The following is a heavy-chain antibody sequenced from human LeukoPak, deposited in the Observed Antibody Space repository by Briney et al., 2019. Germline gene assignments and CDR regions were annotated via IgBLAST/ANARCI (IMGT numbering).Heavy chain of an antibody. J-gene: IGHJ4*02. CDR3: ARRVPYSGLVGPNRFDY. CDR1: GYTFTSYD. V-gene: IGHV1-8*01. D-gene: IGHD3/OR15-3a*01. Sequence: ASVKVSCKASGYTFTSYDINWVRQATGQGLEWMGWMNPNSGNTGYAQKFQGRVTMTRNTSISTAYMELSSLRSEDTAVYYCARRVPYSGLVGPNRFDYWGQGTLVTVSS. CDR2: MNPNSGNT.